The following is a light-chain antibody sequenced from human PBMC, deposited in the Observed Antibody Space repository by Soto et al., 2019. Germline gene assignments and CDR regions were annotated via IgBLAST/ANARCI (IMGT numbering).Light chain of an antibody. CDR3: ASWDDSLNGLYV. V-gene: IGLV1-44*01. CDR1: SSNIGSGT. Sequence: QSVLTQPPSVSGAPGQRVTISCAGSSSNIGSGTVNWCQQLPGTAPKLLIYNNNQWPSGVPDRFSGSKSGTSGSLAISGLQSEDEADYYCASWDDSLNGLYVFGTGTKVTVL. CDR2: NNN. J-gene: IGLJ1*01.